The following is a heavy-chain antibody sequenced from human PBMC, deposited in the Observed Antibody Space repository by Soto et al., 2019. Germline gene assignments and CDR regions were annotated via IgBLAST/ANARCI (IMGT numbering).Heavy chain of an antibody. CDR2: VFYSGST. J-gene: IGHJ4*02. D-gene: IGHD2-2*01. CDR3: ARTPGLYCNSIRCPQVD. CDR1: GGSISSYNYY. V-gene: IGHV4-39*01. Sequence: SETLSLTCTVSGGSISSYNYYWGWIRQPPGKGLEWIGSVFYSGSTYYDPSLNRRVTISVDASKDQFSLKLTSVTAADTAVYYCARTPGLYCNSIRCPQVDWGQGTPVTVSS.